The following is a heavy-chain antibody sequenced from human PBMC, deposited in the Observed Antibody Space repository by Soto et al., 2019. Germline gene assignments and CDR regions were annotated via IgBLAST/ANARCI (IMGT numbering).Heavy chain of an antibody. D-gene: IGHD3-16*01. Sequence: PSETLSLTCAVYGGSFSGYYWSWIRQPPGKGLEWIGEINHSGSTNYNPSLKSRVTISVDTSKNQFSLKLSSVTAADTAVYYCARLMGHYYYGMDAWGQGTTVTVSS. J-gene: IGHJ6*02. CDR2: INHSGST. CDR3: ARLMGHYYYGMDA. V-gene: IGHV4-34*01. CDR1: GGSFSGYY.